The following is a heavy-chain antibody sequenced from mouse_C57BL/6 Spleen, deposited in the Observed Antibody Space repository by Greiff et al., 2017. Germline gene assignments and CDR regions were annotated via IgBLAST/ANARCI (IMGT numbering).Heavy chain of an antibody. Sequence: EVNLVESGPELVKPGASVKISCKASGYSFTDYNMNWVKQSNGKSLEWIGVINPNYGTTSYNQKFKGKATLTVDQSSSTAYMQLNSLTSEDSAVYYCASPGDYYGSSYFDYWGQGTTLTVSS. CDR3: ASPGDYYGSSYFDY. J-gene: IGHJ2*01. D-gene: IGHD1-1*01. CDR1: GYSFTDYN. CDR2: INPNYGTT. V-gene: IGHV1-39*01.